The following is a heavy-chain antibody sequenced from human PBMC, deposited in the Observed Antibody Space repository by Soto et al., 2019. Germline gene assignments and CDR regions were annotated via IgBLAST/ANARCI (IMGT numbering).Heavy chain of an antibody. D-gene: IGHD7-27*01. CDR3: ARTIPNRGYRSGMDV. V-gene: IGHV4-39*01. Sequence: QLQLQESGPGLVKPSETLSLTCTVSGGSIGSGEYYWGWIRQPPGKGLEWIGIIYYRGSTYYNPSLKSRVTMSIDTSKTLSGLRHSSVTAADTAVYYCARTIPNRGYRSGMDVWGQGTTVTVSS. CDR1: GGSIGSGEYY. CDR2: IYYRGST. J-gene: IGHJ6*02.